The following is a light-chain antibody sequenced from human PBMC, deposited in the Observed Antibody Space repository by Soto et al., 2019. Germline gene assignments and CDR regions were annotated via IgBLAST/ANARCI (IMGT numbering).Light chain of an antibody. Sequence: DVVMTQTPLSLSVAPGQPASISCKSSQSLLHITGETFRFWYLQKPRKSPQLLIYEVSTRVAGVPDGFGGSGSGTDCILEISRVETDDVGIYYCMQSTHLPPRFGGGTRL. CDR1: QSLLHITGETF. J-gene: IGKJ5*01. V-gene: IGKV2-29*02. CDR3: MQSTHLPPR. CDR2: EVS.